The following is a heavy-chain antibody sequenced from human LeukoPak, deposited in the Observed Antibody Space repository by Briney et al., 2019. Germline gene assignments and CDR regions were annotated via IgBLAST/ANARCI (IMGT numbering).Heavy chain of an antibody. Sequence: GGSLRLSCAASGFTFSSYSMNWVRQAPGKGLEWVSSISSSSSYIYYADSVKGRFTISRDNAKYSLYLQMNSLRAEDTAVYYCARGRYSYGSPTAFDYWGQGTLVTVSS. V-gene: IGHV3-21*01. CDR3: ARGRYSYGSPTAFDY. CDR1: GFTFSSYS. D-gene: IGHD5-18*01. CDR2: ISSSSSYI. J-gene: IGHJ4*02.